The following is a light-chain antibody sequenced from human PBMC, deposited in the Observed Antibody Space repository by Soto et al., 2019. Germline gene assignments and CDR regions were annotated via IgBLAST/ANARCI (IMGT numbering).Light chain of an antibody. CDR3: QQYDSSSFT. V-gene: IGKV3-20*01. Sequence: EIVLTQSPGTLSLSPGEGATLSCRASESVSSSFLAWYQQRPGQAPRLLMYGASSRATGISDRFSGSGSGTDFTLTISRLEPEDFAVYYCQQYDSSSFTFGPGTKVDIK. J-gene: IGKJ3*01. CDR2: GAS. CDR1: ESVSSSF.